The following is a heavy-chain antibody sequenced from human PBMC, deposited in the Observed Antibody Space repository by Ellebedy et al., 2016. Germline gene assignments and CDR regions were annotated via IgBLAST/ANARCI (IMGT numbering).Heavy chain of an antibody. Sequence: SETLSLXCTVSGGSISSYFWSWIRQSPEKGLEWIGYINYSGSTNYNPSLRSRVTMSVDTSKNQFSLRVSSVTAADTAVYYCARVDIYYYYMDVWGKGTTVTVSS. CDR3: ARVDIYYYYMDV. J-gene: IGHJ6*03. CDR1: GGSISSYF. V-gene: IGHV4-59*13. CDR2: INYSGST.